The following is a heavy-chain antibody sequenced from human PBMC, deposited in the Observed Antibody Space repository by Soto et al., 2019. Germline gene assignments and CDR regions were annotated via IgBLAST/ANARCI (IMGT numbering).Heavy chain of an antibody. J-gene: IGHJ4*02. D-gene: IGHD2-21*02. V-gene: IGHV1-69*06. CDR2: IIPIFGTA. CDR3: AGSVFTVVTPYDY. Sequence: GASVKVSCKASGGTFSSYAISWVRQAPGQGLERMGGIIPIFGTANYAQKFQGRVTITADKSTSTAYMELSSLRSEDTAVYYCAGSVFTVVTPYDYWGQGTLVTVSS. CDR1: GGTFSSYA.